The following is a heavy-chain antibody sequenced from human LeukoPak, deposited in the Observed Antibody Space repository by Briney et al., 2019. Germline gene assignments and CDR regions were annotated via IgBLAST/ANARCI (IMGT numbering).Heavy chain of an antibody. J-gene: IGHJ4*02. CDR1: GFTFSSYD. V-gene: IGHV3-64D*06. Sequence: GGSLRLSCSASGFTFSSYDMHWVRQAPGKGLEYVSAINNHGDSTYYADSVKGRFTLSRDNSKNTLYLQMSSLRPEDTAVYYCVFGLRWRPDFDYWGQGTLVTVSS. CDR2: INNHGDST. D-gene: IGHD4-23*01. CDR3: VFGLRWRPDFDY.